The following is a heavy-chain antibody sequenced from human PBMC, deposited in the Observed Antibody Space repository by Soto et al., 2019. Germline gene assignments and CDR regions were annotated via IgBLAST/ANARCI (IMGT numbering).Heavy chain of an antibody. CDR3: ARRARTATTNWGAFDI. Sequence: ESVGGLVQPGGSLRLSCAASGFTFSNYVMNWVRQAPGKGLEWVSTISYSADKTFYADSVKGRFTISRDNSRDTLFLQMNSLRADDAAAYYCARRARTATTNWGAFDIWGQGTMVTVSS. CDR2: ISYSADKT. CDR1: GFTFSNYV. J-gene: IGHJ3*02. V-gene: IGHV3-23*01. D-gene: IGHD1-7*01.